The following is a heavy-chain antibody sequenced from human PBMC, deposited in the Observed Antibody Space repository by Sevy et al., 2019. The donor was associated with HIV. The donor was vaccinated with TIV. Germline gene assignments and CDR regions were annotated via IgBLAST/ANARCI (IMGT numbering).Heavy chain of an antibody. J-gene: IGHJ4*02. D-gene: IGHD3-3*01. V-gene: IGHV3-30*02. CDR3: AKDLGIYDFWSGLHY. Sequence: GGSLRLSCAASGFTFSSYGMHWVRQAPGKGLEWVAFIRYDGSNKYYADSVKGRFTIFRDNSKNTLYLQMNNLRAEDTVVYYCAKDLGIYDFWSGLHYWGQGTLVTVSS. CDR1: GFTFSSYG. CDR2: IRYDGSNK.